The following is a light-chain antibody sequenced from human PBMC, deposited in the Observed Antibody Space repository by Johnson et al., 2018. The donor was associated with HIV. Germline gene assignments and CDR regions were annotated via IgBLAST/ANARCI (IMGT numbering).Light chain of an antibody. Sequence: QSVLTQPPSVSAAPGQKVTISCSGSSSNIGNNYVSWYQQLPGTAPKLLIYDNNKRPSGIPDRFSGSKSGTSATLGITGLQTGDEADDYCGTWDSSLSAGIVFGTGTKVTVL. J-gene: IGLJ1*01. V-gene: IGLV1-51*01. CDR1: SSNIGNNY. CDR3: GTWDSSLSAGIV. CDR2: DNN.